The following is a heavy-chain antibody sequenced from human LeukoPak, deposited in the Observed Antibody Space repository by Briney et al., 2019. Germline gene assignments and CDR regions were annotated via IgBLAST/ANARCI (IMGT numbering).Heavy chain of an antibody. CDR1: GGSISSHY. D-gene: IGHD4-11*01. J-gene: IGHJ5*02. Sequence: SETLSLTCIVSGGSISSHYWSWIRQPPGKGLEWIGYIYYSGSTNYNPSLKSRVTISVDTSKNQFSLKLSSVTAADTAVYYCARDLNDYSNYVSWFDPWGQGALVTVSA. CDR2: IYYSGST. CDR3: ARDLNDYSNYVSWFDP. V-gene: IGHV4-59*11.